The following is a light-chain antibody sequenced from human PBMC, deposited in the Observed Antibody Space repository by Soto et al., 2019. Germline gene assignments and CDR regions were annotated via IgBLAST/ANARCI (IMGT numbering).Light chain of an antibody. CDR1: QGVNSNY. CDR3: QQYCIAPLT. J-gene: IGKJ4*01. V-gene: IGKV3-20*01. CDR2: DAS. Sequence: EIVLTQSPGSLSLSPGERATLSCRASQGVNSNYLAWYQAKPSQAPRLLIYDASSRATGIPYRFSGSGSWTAFTITISRLEPEDFGVYYCQQYCIAPLTFGGGTKVEIK.